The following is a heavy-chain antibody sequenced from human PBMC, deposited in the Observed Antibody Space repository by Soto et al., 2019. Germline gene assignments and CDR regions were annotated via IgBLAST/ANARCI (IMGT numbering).Heavy chain of an antibody. Sequence: GGSLRLSCVASGFIFSNYGMSWVRQAPGKGLEWVSGISGSGSTTYYTDSLKGRFTISRDNSKDTLFLQMNSLRAEDTAVYFCAKTVQWLPTYYFDFWGLGALVTVSS. V-gene: IGHV3-23*01. D-gene: IGHD5-12*01. CDR3: AKTVQWLPTYYFDF. J-gene: IGHJ4*02. CDR2: ISGSGSTT. CDR1: GFIFSNYG.